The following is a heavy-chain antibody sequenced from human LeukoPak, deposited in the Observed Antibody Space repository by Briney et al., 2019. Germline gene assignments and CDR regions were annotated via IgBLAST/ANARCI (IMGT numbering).Heavy chain of an antibody. D-gene: IGHD2-15*01. CDR2: INPNRGGT. CDR1: GYTFTGYY. J-gene: IGHJ4*02. V-gene: IGHV1-2*02. CDR3: AREGIVVVVAALDY. Sequence: ASVKVSCKASGYTFTGYYMHWVRQAPGQGLEWMGWINPNRGGTNYAQKFQGRVTMTRDTSISTAYMELSRLRSDDTAVYYCAREGIVVVVAALDYWGQGTLVTVSS.